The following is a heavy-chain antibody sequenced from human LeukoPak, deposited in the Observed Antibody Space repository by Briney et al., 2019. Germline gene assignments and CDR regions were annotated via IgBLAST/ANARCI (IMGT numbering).Heavy chain of an antibody. CDR3: VRARYYSGSGSQFDY. Sequence: PGRSLRLSCATSGFIFDDYAMHWVRQAPGKGLEWVSGINWNSGTIGYADSVKGRFTISRDNAKNSLYPQMNSLRAEDTALYYCVRARYYSGSGSQFDYWGQGTLVTVSS. CDR2: INWNSGTI. CDR1: GFIFDDYA. J-gene: IGHJ4*02. V-gene: IGHV3-9*01. D-gene: IGHD3-10*01.